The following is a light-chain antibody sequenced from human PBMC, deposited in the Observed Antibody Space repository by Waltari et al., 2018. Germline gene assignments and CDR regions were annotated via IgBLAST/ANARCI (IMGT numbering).Light chain of an antibody. J-gene: IGLJ3*02. Sequence: QSVLTQPPSASGTPGQRVTISCSGSSSNIGSHYLYWYQQLPGAAPKPLTYRIKQRPSGVPARFSGSKSGTSAALAISGLRSEDEADYYCAAWDDSLSGRVFGGGTKLTVL. CDR2: RIK. CDR1: SSNIGSHY. CDR3: AAWDDSLSGRV. V-gene: IGLV1-47*01.